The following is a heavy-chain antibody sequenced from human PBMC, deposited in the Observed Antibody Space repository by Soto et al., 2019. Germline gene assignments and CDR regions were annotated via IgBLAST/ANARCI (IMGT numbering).Heavy chain of an antibody. J-gene: IGHJ4*02. D-gene: IGHD2-15*01. Sequence: SETLSVTCGVSGASIKSGDYSWSWIRQQPGKGLEWIGYIYHTGTTYYNPSIKKRVNISVDTSKNQFSLKLCSLTAADTAVYFFAGRGVYGGNHGTFDYWGQGTPVTGSS. CDR1: GASIKSGDYS. CDR3: AGRGVYGGNHGTFDY. CDR2: IYHTGTT. V-gene: IGHV4-30-2*02.